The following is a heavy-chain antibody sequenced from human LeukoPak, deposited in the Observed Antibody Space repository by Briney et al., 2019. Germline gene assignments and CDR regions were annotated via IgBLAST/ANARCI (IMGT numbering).Heavy chain of an antibody. CDR3: ATSGWYLLPGVY. J-gene: IGHJ4*02. D-gene: IGHD6-19*01. CDR1: GDSISSTNYY. CDR2: IYYSGST. V-gene: IGHV4-39*01. Sequence: SETLSLTCTVSGDSISSTNYYWGWIRQPPGKGLEWIGSIYYSGSTYYNPSLESRVTISVDTSKNQFSLKLSSVTAADTAVHYCATSGWYLLPGVYWGQGTLVTVSS.